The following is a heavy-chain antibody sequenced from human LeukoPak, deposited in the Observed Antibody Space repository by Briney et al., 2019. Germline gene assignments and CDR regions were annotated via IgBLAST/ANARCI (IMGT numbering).Heavy chain of an antibody. Sequence: GGSLRLSCAASGFTFSTYAMSWARQAPGKGLEWVSGISSSGSGGNTYYADSVKGRFTISRDNSKNTLYLQMNSLRAEDTAVYYCARDLGGSYYDFWSGYYLGHYYYYYGMDVWGQGTTVTVSS. CDR2: ISSSGSGGNT. V-gene: IGHV3-23*01. D-gene: IGHD3-3*01. CDR3: ARDLGGSYYDFWSGYYLGHYYYYYGMDV. CDR1: GFTFSTYA. J-gene: IGHJ6*02.